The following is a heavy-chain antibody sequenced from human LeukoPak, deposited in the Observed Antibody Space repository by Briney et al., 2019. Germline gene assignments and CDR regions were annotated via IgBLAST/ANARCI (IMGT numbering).Heavy chain of an antibody. CDR1: GFTVSSNY. CDR3: ASREPSNYYDSSGYYYSPALDY. Sequence: GGSLRLSCAASGFTVSSNYKSWVRQAPGKGLEWVSVIYSGGSTYFADSVTGRFNISRDNSKNTMHLQMNSLRAEDTAVYYCASREPSNYYDSSGYYYSPALDYWGQGTLVTVSS. CDR2: IYSGGST. J-gene: IGHJ4*02. V-gene: IGHV3-53*01. D-gene: IGHD3-22*01.